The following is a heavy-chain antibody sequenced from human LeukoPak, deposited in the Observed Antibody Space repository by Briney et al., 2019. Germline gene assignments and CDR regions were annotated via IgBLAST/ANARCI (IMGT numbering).Heavy chain of an antibody. Sequence: GASVKVSCKASGYTFTGYYMHWVRQAPGQGLEWMRWINPNSGDTNYPQRFQGRVTLTRDTSINTAYMELSGLRSDDTAVYYCARVHRKYDSSGSLSSDWGQGTLVTVSS. CDR3: ARVHRKYDSSGSLSSD. V-gene: IGHV1-2*02. CDR1: GYTFTGYY. CDR2: INPNSGDT. J-gene: IGHJ4*02. D-gene: IGHD3-22*01.